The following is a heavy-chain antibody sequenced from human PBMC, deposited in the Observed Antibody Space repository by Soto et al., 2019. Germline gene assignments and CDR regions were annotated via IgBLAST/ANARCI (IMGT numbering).Heavy chain of an antibody. J-gene: IGHJ5*02. CDR3: ARMASAGTLNWFDP. V-gene: IGHV1-8*02. Sequence: SVKVSCKASGYTFINFDISWVRQAAGQGLEWLGWMNPGSGKTGYASKFQGRVAMTRDASTGTSHLELSSLTSDDTAVYYCARMASAGTLNWFDPWGQGTLVTVSS. D-gene: IGHD6-13*01. CDR1: GYTFINFD. CDR2: MNPGSGKT.